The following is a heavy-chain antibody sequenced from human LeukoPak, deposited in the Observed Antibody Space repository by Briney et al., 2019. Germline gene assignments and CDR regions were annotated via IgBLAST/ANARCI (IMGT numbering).Heavy chain of an antibody. CDR2: IREDGSEK. Sequence: PGGSLRLSCAASGFTFSSYWMSWVRQAPGKGLEWVANIREDGSEKYYVDSVKGRFTISRDNAKNSLYLQMNSLRAEDTAVYYCARDRTGDYDFWSGYYSYYYYYMDVWGKGTTVTVSS. J-gene: IGHJ6*03. V-gene: IGHV3-7*01. CDR1: GFTFSSYW. CDR3: ARDRTGDYDFWSGYYSYYYYYMDV. D-gene: IGHD3-3*01.